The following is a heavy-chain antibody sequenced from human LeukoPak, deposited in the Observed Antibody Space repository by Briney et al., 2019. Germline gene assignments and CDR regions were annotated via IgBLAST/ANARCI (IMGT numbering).Heavy chain of an antibody. CDR1: GFSFSSYE. Sequence: QPGGSLRLSCAASGFSFSSYEMNWVRQAPGKGLEWVSAISGSGGDTYNADSVKGRFTISRDNSKNTLYLQMNSLRAEDTAVYYCASDSGQGVVGDYWGQGTLVTVSS. CDR3: ASDSGQGVVGDY. J-gene: IGHJ4*02. CDR2: ISGSGGDT. D-gene: IGHD2-15*01. V-gene: IGHV3-23*01.